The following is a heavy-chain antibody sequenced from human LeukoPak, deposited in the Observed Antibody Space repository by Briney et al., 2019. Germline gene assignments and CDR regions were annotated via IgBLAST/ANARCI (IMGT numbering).Heavy chain of an antibody. D-gene: IGHD5-12*01. V-gene: IGHV4-59*11. Sequence: SETLSLTCTISGGSISLHYWSWIRQPPGKGLEWIGYVSYSGTPTYNPSLKSRVTTTIDTSETQFSLRLSSVTAADTAVYFCARNNVDVVGTTIYGYYGLDVWGQGTTVIVSS. CDR3: ARNNVDVVGTTIYGYYGLDV. CDR1: GGSISLHY. J-gene: IGHJ6*02. CDR2: VSYSGTP.